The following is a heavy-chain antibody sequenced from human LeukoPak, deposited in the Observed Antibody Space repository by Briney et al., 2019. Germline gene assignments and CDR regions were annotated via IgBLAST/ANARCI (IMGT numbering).Heavy chain of an antibody. Sequence: PGGSLRLSCAASGFTFSSYSMNWVRQAPGKGLEWVSYISSGSSTIYYADSVKGRFTISRDNSRNTLYLQMNSLRTEDTAVYYCARDFGTIAVAGSSGYWGQGTLVTVSS. D-gene: IGHD6-19*01. V-gene: IGHV3-48*01. J-gene: IGHJ4*02. CDR3: ARDFGTIAVAGSSGY. CDR1: GFTFSSYS. CDR2: ISSGSSTI.